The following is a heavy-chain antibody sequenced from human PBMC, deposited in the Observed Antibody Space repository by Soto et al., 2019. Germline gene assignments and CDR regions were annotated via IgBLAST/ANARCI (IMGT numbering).Heavy chain of an antibody. D-gene: IGHD3-10*01. CDR3: ARVVVRGVMLGGAFDI. Sequence: GGSLRLSCAASGFTFSSYGMHWVRQAPGKGLEWVAVIWYDGSNKYYADSVKGRFTISRDNSKNTLYLQMNSLRAEDTAVYYCARVVVRGVMLGGAFDIWGQGTMVTVSS. V-gene: IGHV3-33*01. CDR2: IWYDGSNK. J-gene: IGHJ3*02. CDR1: GFTFSSYG.